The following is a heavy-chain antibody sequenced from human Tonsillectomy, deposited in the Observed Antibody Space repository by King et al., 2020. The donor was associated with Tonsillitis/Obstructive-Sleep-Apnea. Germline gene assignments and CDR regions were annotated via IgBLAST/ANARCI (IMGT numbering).Heavy chain of an antibody. V-gene: IGHV1-58*01. D-gene: IGHD1-14*01. CDR3: AADLGLTRFDP. CDR1: GFTFTSSA. J-gene: IGHJ5*02. Sequence: QLVQSGPEVKKPGTSVKVSCKASGFTFTSSAVRGVRQARGQRLEWRECIVVGRGNTNYAQKFQERVTITRDMSTSTAYMELSSLRSEDTAVYYCAADLGLTRFDPWGQGSLVTVSS. CDR2: IVVGRGNT.